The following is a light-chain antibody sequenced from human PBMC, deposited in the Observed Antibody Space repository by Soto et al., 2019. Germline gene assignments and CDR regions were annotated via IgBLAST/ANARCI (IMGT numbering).Light chain of an antibody. CDR2: GAS. CDR3: QQYGSSPRT. V-gene: IGKV3-20*01. Sequence: ESVLTQSPGTLSMSPGERATLSCRASQSISSNYLAWYQQKPGQAPRLLIYGASSRATGIPDRFSGSGSGTDLTLTISRLEAEDFAVYYCQQYGSSPRTFGQGTKVEFK. J-gene: IGKJ1*01. CDR1: QSISSNY.